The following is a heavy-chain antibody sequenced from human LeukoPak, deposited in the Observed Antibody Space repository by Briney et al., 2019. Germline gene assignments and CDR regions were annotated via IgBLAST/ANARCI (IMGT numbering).Heavy chain of an antibody. Sequence: PRGSLRLSCAASGFTFSNYAMHWVRQAPGKGLEWVAVIFYDGSIQYYADSVGGRFTISRDNSKNTLYLQMNSLRGEDTAVYYCARDPRGPTGYDHSGRDSFDYWGQGTLVTVSS. J-gene: IGHJ4*02. CDR2: IFYDGSIQ. CDR1: GFTFSNYA. V-gene: IGHV3-30*19. D-gene: IGHD3-22*01. CDR3: ARDPRGPTGYDHSGRDSFDY.